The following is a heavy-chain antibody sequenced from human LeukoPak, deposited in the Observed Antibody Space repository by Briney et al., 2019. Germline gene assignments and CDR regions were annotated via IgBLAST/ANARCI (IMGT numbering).Heavy chain of an antibody. J-gene: IGHJ4*02. Sequence: GGSLRLSCAASGFTFSSYGMSWVRQAPGKGLEWVSAISGSGGSTYYADSVKGRFTISRDNSKNTLYLQMNSLRAEDTAVYYCARGWSRVVVNIDYWGQGTLVTVSS. D-gene: IGHD3-22*01. CDR1: GFTFSSYG. CDR3: ARGWSRVVVNIDY. V-gene: IGHV3-23*01. CDR2: ISGSGGST.